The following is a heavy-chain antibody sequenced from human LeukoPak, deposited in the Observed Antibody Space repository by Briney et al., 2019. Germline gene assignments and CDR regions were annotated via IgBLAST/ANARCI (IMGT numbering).Heavy chain of an antibody. CDR1: GFTFSSYA. Sequence: PGRSLRLSCAASGFTFSSYAMHWVRQAPGKGLEWVAVISYDGSNKYYADSVKGRFTISRNNSKNTLYLQMNSLRAEDTAVYCCARDQYSGSFNYHNFDYWGQGTLVTVSS. V-gene: IGHV3-30-3*01. J-gene: IGHJ4*02. CDR2: ISYDGSNK. CDR3: ARDQYSGSFNYHNFDY. D-gene: IGHD1-26*01.